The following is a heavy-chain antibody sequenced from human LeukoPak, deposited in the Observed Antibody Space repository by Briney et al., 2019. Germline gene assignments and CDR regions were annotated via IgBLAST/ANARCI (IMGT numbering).Heavy chain of an antibody. CDR1: GFTFSIYA. V-gene: IGHV3-23*01. J-gene: IGHJ4*02. CDR2: ITSGGEST. CDR3: ARDRPNYYGSDGHYYRRDGDY. Sequence: GGSLRLSCAASGFTFSIYAMRWVRQAPGKGLQWVSSITSGGESTWYVVSVTGRFTIPRDNSENTLYLQTHSLRAEDTAVYYCARDRPNYYGSDGHYYRRDGDYWGRGTLVSVSS. D-gene: IGHD3-22*01.